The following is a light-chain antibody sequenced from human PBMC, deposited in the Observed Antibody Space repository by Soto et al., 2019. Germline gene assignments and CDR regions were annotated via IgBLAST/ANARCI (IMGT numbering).Light chain of an antibody. CDR3: QQYYSYPFS. J-gene: IGKJ4*01. CDR1: QGISSY. CDR2: AAS. V-gene: IGKV1-8*01. Sequence: AIRMTQSPSSLSASTGDRVTITCRASQGISSYLAWYQQKPGKAPKLLIYAASTLQSGVPSRFSGSGSGTDFTLTISCLQSEDFATYYCQQYYSYPFSVGGGTKVEIK.